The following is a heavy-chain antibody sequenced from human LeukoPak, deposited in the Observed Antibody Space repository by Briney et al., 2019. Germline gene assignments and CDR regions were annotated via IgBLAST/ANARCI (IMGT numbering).Heavy chain of an antibody. CDR3: GGSYTGAQAFDI. D-gene: IGHD1-26*01. Sequence: GGSLRLSFAASGFTFSNAWMSWVRQAPGKGLEWVGRIKSKTDGGTTDYAAPVKGRFTISRDDSKNALYLQMNSLKTEDTAVYYCGGSYTGAQAFDIWGQGTMVTVSS. V-gene: IGHV3-15*01. CDR1: GFTFSNAW. CDR2: IKSKTDGGTT. J-gene: IGHJ3*02.